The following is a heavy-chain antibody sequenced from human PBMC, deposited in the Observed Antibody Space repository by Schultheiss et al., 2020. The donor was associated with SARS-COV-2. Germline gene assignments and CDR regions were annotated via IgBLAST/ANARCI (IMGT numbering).Heavy chain of an antibody. CDR2: ISSGASTM. V-gene: IGHV3-11*01. Sequence: GGSLRLSCAASGFTFSDYYMSWIRQAPGKGLEWVSYISSGASTMYYADSVKGRFTISRDNSKNTLYLQMNSLRAEDTAVYYCARQVVVAARLDPWGQGTLVTVSS. D-gene: IGHD2-15*01. J-gene: IGHJ5*02. CDR1: GFTFSDYY. CDR3: ARQVVVAARLDP.